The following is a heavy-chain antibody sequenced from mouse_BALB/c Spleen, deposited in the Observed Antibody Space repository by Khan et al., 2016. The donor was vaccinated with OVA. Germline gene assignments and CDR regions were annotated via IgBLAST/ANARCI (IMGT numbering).Heavy chain of an antibody. V-gene: IGHV1S136*01. J-gene: IGHJ3*01. Sequence: EVQLQQSGPELVKPGASVKMSCKASGYTFTSYVMHWVKQKPGQGLEWIGYISPNSDGSKYNEKFRGKATLTSDKSSSTAYMELSSLTSEASAVXNCLQDVYDFGSAYEGFAYWGQGTLVTVSA. CDR2: ISPNSDGS. CDR1: GYTFTSYV. D-gene: IGHD1-1*01. CDR3: LQDVYDFGSAYEGFAY.